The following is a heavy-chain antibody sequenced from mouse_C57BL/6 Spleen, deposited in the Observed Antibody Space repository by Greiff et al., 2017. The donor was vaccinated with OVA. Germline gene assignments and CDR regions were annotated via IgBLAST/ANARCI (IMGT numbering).Heavy chain of an antibody. V-gene: IGHV1-66*01. CDR2: IYPGSGNT. CDR1: GYSFTSYY. J-gene: IGHJ3*01. CDR3: ARSYYYGSSQAWFAY. Sequence: QVQLQQSGPELVKPGASVKISCKASGYSFTSYYIHWVKQRPGQGLEWIGWIYPGSGNTKYNEKFKGKATLTADTSSSTAYMQLSSLTSEDSAVYYCARSYYYGSSQAWFAYWGQGTLVTVSA. D-gene: IGHD1-1*01.